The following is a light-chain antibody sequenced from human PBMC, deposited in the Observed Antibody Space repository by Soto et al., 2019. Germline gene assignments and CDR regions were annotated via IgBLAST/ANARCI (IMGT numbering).Light chain of an antibody. CDR3: SSYKSSSTLPYV. J-gene: IGLJ1*01. Sequence: QSALTQPASVSGSPGQSITISCTGTSSDVGGYNLVSWYQQYPDKAPKLMIYEVSNRPSGVSNRFSGSKFGNTASLTISGLQAEDEADYYCSSYKSSSTLPYVFGTGTKLTVL. CDR1: SSDVGGYNL. CDR2: EVS. V-gene: IGLV2-14*01.